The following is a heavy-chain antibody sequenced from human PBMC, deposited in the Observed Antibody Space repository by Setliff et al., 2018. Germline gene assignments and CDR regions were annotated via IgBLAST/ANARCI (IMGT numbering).Heavy chain of an antibody. V-gene: IGHV4-61*02. CDR2: IYTSGST. CDR3: ARGGYYYDSSGYPDV. CDR1: GGSISSGSYY. D-gene: IGHD3-22*01. Sequence: SESLSLTCTVSGGSISSGSYYWSWIRQPAGKGLEWIGRIYTSGSTNYNPSLKSRVTISVDTSKNQFSLKLSSVTAADTAVYYCARGGYYYDSSGYPDVWGKGTTVTVSS. J-gene: IGHJ6*04.